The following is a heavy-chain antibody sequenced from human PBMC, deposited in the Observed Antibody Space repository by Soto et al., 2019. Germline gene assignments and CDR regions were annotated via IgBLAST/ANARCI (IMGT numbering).Heavy chain of an antibody. V-gene: IGHV4-30-4*01. CDR1: GGSISSGDYY. J-gene: IGHJ4*01. D-gene: IGHD2-15*01. Sequence: SETLSLTCTVSGGSISSGDYYWSWILHPPGKGLEWIGYIYYSGSTYYNPSLKSRVTISVDTSKNQFSLKLSSVTAADTAVYYCARRYCSGGSCCLDYWGQGTLVTVSS. CDR2: IYYSGST. CDR3: ARRYCSGGSCCLDY.